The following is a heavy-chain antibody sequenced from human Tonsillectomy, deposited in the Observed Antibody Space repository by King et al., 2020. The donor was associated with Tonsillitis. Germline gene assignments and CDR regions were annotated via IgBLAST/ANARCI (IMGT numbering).Heavy chain of an antibody. Sequence: VQLVESGGGLVQPGRSLRLSCAVSGFTFEDYAMHWVRQVTGKGLAWVSSVSWKSGSIGYGDSVKGRFTISRDNAKNSLYLQMDSLRPEDTALYYCAKSTSSSGSYPFDNWGQGTLVTVSS. V-gene: IGHV3-9*01. CDR3: AKSTSSSGSYPFDN. J-gene: IGHJ4*02. CDR1: GFTFEDYA. CDR2: VSWKSGSI. D-gene: IGHD1-26*01.